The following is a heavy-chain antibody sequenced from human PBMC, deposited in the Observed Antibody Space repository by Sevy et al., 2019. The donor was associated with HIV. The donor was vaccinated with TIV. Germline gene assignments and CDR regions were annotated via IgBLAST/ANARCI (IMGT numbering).Heavy chain of an antibody. V-gene: IGHV3-30*18. D-gene: IGHD3-10*01. J-gene: IGHJ6*02. CDR3: AKEAIGGTHYNAHGMDV. CDR2: ISYDGNNK. CDR1: GFTFSSYG. Sequence: GGSLRLSCAASGFTFSSYGMHWVRQAPGKGLEWVAFISYDGNNKYYADSVKGRFTISRDNSKNTLYVQMNSLRVEDTAGYYCAKEAIGGTHYNAHGMDVWGQGTTVTVSS.